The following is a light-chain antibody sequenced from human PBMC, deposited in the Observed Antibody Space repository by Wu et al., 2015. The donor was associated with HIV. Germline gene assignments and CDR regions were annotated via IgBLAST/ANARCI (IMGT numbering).Light chain of an antibody. CDR2: DSS. CDR3: QQFEF. Sequence: EVVLTQSPGTVSLSPGESVTLLCKVSQSGNSLTWIQKRRGQAPRLLIYDSSCRASGVPDRFIGSGSGTDFSLTIKNVIREDFAVYFCQQFEFFGLGTXLEI. CDR1: QSGNS. J-gene: IGKJ2*01. V-gene: IGKV3-11*01.